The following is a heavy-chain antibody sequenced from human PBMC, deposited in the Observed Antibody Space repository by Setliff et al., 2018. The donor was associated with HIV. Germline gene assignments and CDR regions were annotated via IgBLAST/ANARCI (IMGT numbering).Heavy chain of an antibody. V-gene: IGHV3-7*01. CDR1: GFTFGQYW. CDR3: SKGHYTTAG. Sequence: PGGSLRLSCTGSGFTFGQYWMSWLRQAPGKGLEWVANMNQDGSEINYVDSVKGRFTISRDNAKNSLYLQMNSLRAEDTVVYYCSKGHYTTAGWGQGTLVTVSS. D-gene: IGHD1-26*01. CDR2: MNQDGSEI. J-gene: IGHJ4*02.